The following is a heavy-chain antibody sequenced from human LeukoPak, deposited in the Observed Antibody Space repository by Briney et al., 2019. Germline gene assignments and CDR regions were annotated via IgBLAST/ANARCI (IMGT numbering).Heavy chain of an antibody. Sequence: GASVKVSCKASGYTFTSYAMHWVGQAPGQRLEWMGWINAGNGNTKYSQKFQGRVTITRDTSASTANMELSSLRSEDTAVYYCARGPPPIEQWLVGRRGNWFDPWGQGTLVTVSS. V-gene: IGHV1-3*01. CDR2: INAGNGNT. CDR3: ARGPPPIEQWLVGRRGNWFDP. CDR1: GYTFTSYA. J-gene: IGHJ5*02. D-gene: IGHD6-19*01.